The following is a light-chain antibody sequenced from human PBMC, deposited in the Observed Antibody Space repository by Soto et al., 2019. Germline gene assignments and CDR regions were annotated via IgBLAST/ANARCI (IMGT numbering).Light chain of an antibody. V-gene: IGLV1-40*01. CDR3: QSYDNRLTAVV. J-gene: IGLJ2*01. Sequence: QPVLTQPPSVSGAPGQRVTISCTGSSTNLGAGYEVHRYQHVPGTAPTLLISGNTNRPSGVPDRFSGSKSGTSASLDISGLQAADEADYYCQSYDNRLTAVVFGGGTKLTVL. CDR2: GNT. CDR1: STNLGAGYE.